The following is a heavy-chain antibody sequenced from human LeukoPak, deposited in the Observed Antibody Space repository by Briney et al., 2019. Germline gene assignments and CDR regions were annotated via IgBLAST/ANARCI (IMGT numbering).Heavy chain of an antibody. D-gene: IGHD2-8*01. Sequence: GGSLRLSCAASGFTFDDYGMSWVRQAPGKGPEWVSGINWNGGSTGYADSVKGRFTISRDNAKNSLYLQMNSLRAEDTAVYYCAKDRCSNGVGCYYYYMDVWGKGTTVTISS. J-gene: IGHJ6*03. V-gene: IGHV3-20*04. CDR3: AKDRCSNGVGCYYYYMDV. CDR1: GFTFDDYG. CDR2: INWNGGST.